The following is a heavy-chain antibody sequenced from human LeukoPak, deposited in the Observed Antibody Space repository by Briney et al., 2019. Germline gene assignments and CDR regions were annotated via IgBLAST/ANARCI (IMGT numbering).Heavy chain of an antibody. Sequence: ASVKVSCKASGYTFTSYDINWVRQAPGQGLEWMGWMKPSSGNTGYAQKFQGRVTMTRDTSMSTAYMELTSLTSEDTAVYYCAKTTYYHDTRGSWFDPWGQGTLVTVSS. D-gene: IGHD3-22*01. CDR1: GYTFTSYD. CDR2: MKPSSGNT. CDR3: AKTTYYHDTRGSWFDP. V-gene: IGHV1-8*01. J-gene: IGHJ5*02.